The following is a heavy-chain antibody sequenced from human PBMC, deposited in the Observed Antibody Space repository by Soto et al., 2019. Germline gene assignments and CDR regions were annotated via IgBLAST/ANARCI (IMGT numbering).Heavy chain of an antibody. CDR3: ASGRGTENY. J-gene: IGHJ4*02. D-gene: IGHD3-10*01. Sequence: QVQLQQWGAGLLKPSETLSLTCGVYGGSFSGSYWSWIRQPPGKGLEWIGEINDSGSTNYNPYLKSRVTISVDTSKNQFSLNLRSATAADTAVYYCASGRGTENYWGQGTLVTVSS. V-gene: IGHV4-34*01. CDR1: GGSFSGSY. CDR2: INDSGST.